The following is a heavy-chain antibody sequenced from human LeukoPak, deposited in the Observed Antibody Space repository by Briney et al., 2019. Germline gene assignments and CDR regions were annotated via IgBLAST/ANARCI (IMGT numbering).Heavy chain of an antibody. CDR2: ISGSGSST. J-gene: IGHJ4*02. V-gene: IGHV3-23*01. CDR3: VKGWGDY. CDR1: GFTFRSYA. D-gene: IGHD7-27*01. Sequence: GGSLRLSCAASGFTFRSYAMSWVRQAPGKGLEWVSVISGSGSSTDYADSVKGRFTISRDNSKNTLYLQMSSLRAEDTGVYFCVKGWGDYWGQGILVTVSS.